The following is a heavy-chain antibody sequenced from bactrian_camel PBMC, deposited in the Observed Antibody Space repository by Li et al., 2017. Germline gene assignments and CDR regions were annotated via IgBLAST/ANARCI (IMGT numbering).Heavy chain of an antibody. Sequence: HVQLVESGGGSVQAGGSLRLSCAISGRSNENYFLAWFRQPPGKEREGVAAMYTGFGGRTNYATSVKGRFTVSHDNVKNILYLQMNNLKPEDTGMYICAAEPRLRGYCDTCLPYTSWGQGTQVTVS. CDR2: MYTGFGGRT. J-gene: IGHJ4*01. CDR1: GRSNENYF. CDR3: AAEPRLRGYCDTCLPYTS. D-gene: IGHD3*01. V-gene: IGHV3-3*01.